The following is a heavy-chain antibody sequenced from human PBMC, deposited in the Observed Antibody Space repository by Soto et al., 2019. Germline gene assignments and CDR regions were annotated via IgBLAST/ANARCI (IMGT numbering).Heavy chain of an antibody. V-gene: IGHV1-18*04. J-gene: IGHJ1*01. Sequence: GASVKVSCKASGYTFTSYGISWVRQAPGQGLEWMGWISAYNGNTNYAQKLQGRVTMTTDTSTSTAYMELRSLRSDDTAVYYCARGRPRNSSSRPEYFQHWGQGTLVTVSS. D-gene: IGHD6-6*01. CDR3: ARGRPRNSSSRPEYFQH. CDR2: ISAYNGNT. CDR1: GYTFTSYG.